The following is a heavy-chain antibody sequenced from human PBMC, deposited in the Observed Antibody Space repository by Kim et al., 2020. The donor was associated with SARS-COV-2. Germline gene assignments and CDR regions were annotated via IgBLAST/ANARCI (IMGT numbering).Heavy chain of an antibody. CDR3: ARGELRYYYYYGMDV. CDR2: INAGNGNT. D-gene: IGHD3-10*01. Sequence: ASVKVSCKASGYTFTSYAMHWVRQAPGQRLEWMGWINAGNGNTKYSQKFQGRVTITRDTSASTAYMELSSLRSEDTAVYYCARGELRYYYYYGMDVWGQGTTVTVSS. CDR1: GYTFTSYA. V-gene: IGHV1-3*01. J-gene: IGHJ6*02.